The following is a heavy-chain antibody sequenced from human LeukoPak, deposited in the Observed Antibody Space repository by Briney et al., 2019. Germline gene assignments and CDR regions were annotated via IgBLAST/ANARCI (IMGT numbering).Heavy chain of an antibody. CDR1: GGSISSYY. V-gene: IGHV4-59*01. J-gene: IGHJ4*02. CDR2: ISYSGST. Sequence: SETLSLTCTVSGGSISSYYWSWIRQPPGKGLEWIAYISYSGSTNYNPSFKSRVTISVDTSKNQFSLKLISVTAADTAAYYCARGGMKMAYYFDYWGQGTLVTVSS. D-gene: IGHD5-24*01. CDR3: ARGGMKMAYYFDY.